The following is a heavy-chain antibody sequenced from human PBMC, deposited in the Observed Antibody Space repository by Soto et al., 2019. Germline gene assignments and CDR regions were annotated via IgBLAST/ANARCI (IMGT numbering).Heavy chain of an antibody. J-gene: IGHJ4*02. D-gene: IGHD3-10*01. Sequence: GSLRLSCAASGFTFSSYAMSWVRQAPGKGLEWVSAISGSGGSTYYADSVKGRFTISRDNSKNTLYLQMNSLRAEDTAVYYCAKVRGSGSFGLPRMCFDYWGQGTLVTVSS. CDR3: AKVRGSGSFGLPRMCFDY. CDR1: GFTFSSYA. V-gene: IGHV3-23*01. CDR2: ISGSGGST.